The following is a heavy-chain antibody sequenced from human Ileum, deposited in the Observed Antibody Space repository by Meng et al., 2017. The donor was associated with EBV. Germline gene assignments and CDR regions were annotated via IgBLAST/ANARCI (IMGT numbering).Heavy chain of an antibody. D-gene: IGHD3-22*01. CDR2: IHHTEST. V-gene: IGHV4-4*02. Sequence: GPGLLHPSGPLPLTRAVSGGSIRSSNWWSWVRQAQGKGLEWIGEIHHTESTNYNPSLKSRVTISVDKSKNQFSLKLSSVTAADTAVYYCARESYSDSSGYYSLDYWGQGSLVTVSS. CDR3: ARESYSDSSGYYSLDY. CDR1: GGSIRSSNW. J-gene: IGHJ4*02.